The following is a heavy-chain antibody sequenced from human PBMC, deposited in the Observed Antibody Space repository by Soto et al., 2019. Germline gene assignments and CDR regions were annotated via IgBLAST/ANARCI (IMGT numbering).Heavy chain of an antibody. Sequence: SETLYLTCTVSGGSISSYYWSWIRQPPGKGLEWIGYIYYSGSTNYNPSLKSRVTISVDTSKNQFSLKLSSVTAADTAVYYCARDSGIFVFDPWGQGTLVTVSS. CDR2: IYYSGST. D-gene: IGHD3-3*01. CDR3: ARDSGIFVFDP. J-gene: IGHJ5*02. CDR1: GGSISSYY. V-gene: IGHV4-59*01.